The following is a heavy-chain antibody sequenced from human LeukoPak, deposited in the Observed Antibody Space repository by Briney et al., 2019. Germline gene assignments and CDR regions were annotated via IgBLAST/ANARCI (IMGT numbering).Heavy chain of an antibody. J-gene: IGHJ4*02. CDR2: IYYSGST. CDR1: GGSISSGGYY. V-gene: IGHV4-31*03. D-gene: IGHD6-13*01. CDR3: ARTAAAGLIDY. Sequence: SETLSLTCTVSGGSISSGGYYWSWIRQHPGKGLEWIGYIYYSGSTYYNPSLKSRVTISVDTPKNQFSLRLSSVTAADTAVYYCARTAAAGLIDYWGQGTLVTVSS.